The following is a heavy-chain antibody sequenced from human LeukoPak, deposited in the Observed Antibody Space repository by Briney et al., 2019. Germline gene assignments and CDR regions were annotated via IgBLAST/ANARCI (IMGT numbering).Heavy chain of an antibody. D-gene: IGHD2-2*01. J-gene: IGHJ6*02. CDR1: GFTFSSYS. CDR2: ISSSSSYI. Sequence: PGGSLRLSCAASGFTFSSYSMNWVRQAPGKGLEWVSSISSSSSYIYYADSVKGRFTISRDNAKNPLYLQMNSLRAEDTAVYYCARDHCSSTSCYPYYYYYGMDVWGQGTTVTASS. V-gene: IGHV3-21*01. CDR3: ARDHCSSTSCYPYYYYYGMDV.